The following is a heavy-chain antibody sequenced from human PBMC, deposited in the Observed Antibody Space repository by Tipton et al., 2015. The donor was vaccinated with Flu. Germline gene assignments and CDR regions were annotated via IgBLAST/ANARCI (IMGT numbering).Heavy chain of an antibody. Sequence: GLVKPSETLSLTCAVYGGSFSGYSWNRIRQPPGKGLEWIGEINQSGTTNYNSSLKSRVSISVDTSKNHFSLEMRSVTAADVAVYYCARRDFSNYVSDPKNWFDPWGQGTLVTVSS. J-gene: IGHJ5*02. CDR1: GGSFSGYS. CDR3: ARRDFSNYVSDPKNWFDP. V-gene: IGHV4-34*01. D-gene: IGHD4-11*01. CDR2: INQSGTT.